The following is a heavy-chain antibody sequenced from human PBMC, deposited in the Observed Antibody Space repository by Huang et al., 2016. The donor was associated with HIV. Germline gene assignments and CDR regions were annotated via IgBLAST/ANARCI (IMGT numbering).Heavy chain of an antibody. CDR2: IYYSGST. V-gene: IGHV4-30-4*08. Sequence: QVQLQESGPGLVKPSQTLSLTCTVSGGSISSGGYYWSWIRQPPGKGLEWIGYIYYSGSTYYHPSLKSRVTISVDTSKNQFSLKLSSVTAADTAVYYCARLGWSGTMRDAFDIWGQGTMVTVSS. CDR3: ARLGWSGTMRDAFDI. J-gene: IGHJ3*02. CDR1: GGSISSGGYY. D-gene: IGHD1-1*01.